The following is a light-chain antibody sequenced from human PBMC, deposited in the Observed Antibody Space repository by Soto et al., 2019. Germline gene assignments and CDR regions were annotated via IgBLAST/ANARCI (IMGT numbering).Light chain of an antibody. CDR2: GAS. J-gene: IGKJ5*01. CDR3: QQYNNWPPVT. V-gene: IGKV3D-15*01. CDR1: QSVSSY. Sequence: EIVLTQSPATLSLSPGDRAPLSCRASQSVSSYLAWYQQKPGQAPRLLIYGASTRATGIPARISGSGSGTEFTLTISSLQSEDFAVYYCQQYNNWPPVTFGQGTRLEIK.